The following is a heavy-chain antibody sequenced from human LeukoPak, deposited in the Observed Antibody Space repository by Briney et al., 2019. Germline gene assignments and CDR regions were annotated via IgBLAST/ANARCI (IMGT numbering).Heavy chain of an antibody. CDR3: AYEEYYDFWSGYYRIKTGAFDI. J-gene: IGHJ3*02. CDR2: INHSGST. Sequence: SETLSLTCAVYGESFSGYYWSWIRQPPGKGLEWIGEINHSGSTNYNPSLKSRVTISVDTSKNQFSLKLSSVTAADTAVYYCAYEEYYDFWSGYYRIKTGAFDIWGQGTMVTVSS. D-gene: IGHD3-3*01. V-gene: IGHV4-34*01. CDR1: GESFSGYY.